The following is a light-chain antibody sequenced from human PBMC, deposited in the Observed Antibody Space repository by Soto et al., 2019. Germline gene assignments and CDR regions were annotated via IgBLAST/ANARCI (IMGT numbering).Light chain of an antibody. Sequence: EIVLTQSPGTLTLSPGERATLSCRASQCISSSYLAWYQQKPGQAPRLLIYGASSRATGIPDRFSGSGSGTDFTLTISRLEPEDFAVYYCQQYGSSLPITFGQGTLLEI. CDR1: QCISSSY. J-gene: IGKJ5*01. CDR3: QQYGSSLPIT. CDR2: GAS. V-gene: IGKV3-20*01.